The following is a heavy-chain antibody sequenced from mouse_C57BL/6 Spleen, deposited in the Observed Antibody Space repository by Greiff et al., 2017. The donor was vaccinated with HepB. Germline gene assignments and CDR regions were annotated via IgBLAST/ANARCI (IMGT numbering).Heavy chain of an antibody. J-gene: IGHJ2*01. CDR2: INPNNGGT. D-gene: IGHD2-3*01. CDR3: ARIGSYDGYYSYYFDY. Sequence: VQLQQSGPELVKPGASVKISCKASGYTFTDYYMNWVKQSHGKSLEWIGDINPNNGGTSYNQKFKGKATLTVDKSSSTAYMELRSLTSEDSAVYYCARIGSYDGYYSYYFDYWGQGTTLTVSS. CDR1: GYTFTDYY. V-gene: IGHV1-26*01.